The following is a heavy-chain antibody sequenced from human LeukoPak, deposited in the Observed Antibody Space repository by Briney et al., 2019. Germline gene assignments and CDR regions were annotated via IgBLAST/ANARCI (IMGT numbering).Heavy chain of an antibody. CDR3: ARLAAAYDILTGYYPSPLDY. V-gene: IGHV4-34*01. CDR2: INHSGST. J-gene: IGHJ4*02. D-gene: IGHD3-9*01. CDR1: GGSFSGYY. Sequence: SETLSLTCAVYGGSFSGYYWSWIRQPPGKGLEWIGEINHSGSTNYNPSLKSRVTISVDTSKNQFSLKLSSVTAADTAVYYCARLAAAYDILTGYYPSPLDYWGQGTLVTVSS.